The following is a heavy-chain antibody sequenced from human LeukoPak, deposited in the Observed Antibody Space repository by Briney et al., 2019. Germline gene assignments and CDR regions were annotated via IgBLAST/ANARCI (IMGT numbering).Heavy chain of an antibody. CDR1: GFTFSGSA. CDR2: IRSKANSYAT. V-gene: IGHV3-73*01. D-gene: IGHD2-15*01. J-gene: IGHJ4*02. CDR3: TRHNGDYCSGGSCYWNGVDY. Sequence: GGSLRLSCAASGFTFSGSAMHWVRQASGKGLEWVGRIRSKANSYATAYAASVKGRFIISRDDSKNTAYLQMNNLKTEDTAVYYCTRHNGDYCSGGSCYWNGVDYWGQGTLVTVSS.